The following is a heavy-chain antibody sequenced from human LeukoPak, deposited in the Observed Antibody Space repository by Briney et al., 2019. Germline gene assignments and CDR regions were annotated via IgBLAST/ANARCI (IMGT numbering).Heavy chain of an antibody. D-gene: IGHD2-15*01. V-gene: IGHV3-23*01. CDR1: GFTFSSYA. CDR2: ISGSGGGT. J-gene: IGHJ1*01. Sequence: PGGSLRLSCAASGFTFSSYAMSWVRQAPGKGLEWVSAISGSGGGTYYADSVKGRFTISRDNSKNTLYLQMNSLRAEETGVYYCAKDGSYCSGGSRYLGYFQHWGQGTLVTVSS. CDR3: AKDGSYCSGGSRYLGYFQH.